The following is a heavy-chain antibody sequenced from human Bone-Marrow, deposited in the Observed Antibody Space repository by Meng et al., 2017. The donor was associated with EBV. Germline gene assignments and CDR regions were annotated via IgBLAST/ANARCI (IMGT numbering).Heavy chain of an antibody. V-gene: IGHV3-30*03. Sequence: QVQLVESGGXVVQPGRSQRLSCAGSGFRFSAFAMHWVRQTPDKGLEWVAVISHDGTNTFYADSVQGRFAISRDNSKNTLYVQMDSLRPEDTAIYYCARARDGDWFFDLWGRGTLVTVSS. CDR2: ISHDGTNT. D-gene: IGHD2-21*02. CDR3: ARARDGDWFFDL. CDR1: GFRFSAFA. J-gene: IGHJ2*01.